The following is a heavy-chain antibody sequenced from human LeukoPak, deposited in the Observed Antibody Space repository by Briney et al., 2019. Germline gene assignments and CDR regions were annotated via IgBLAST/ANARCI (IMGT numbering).Heavy chain of an antibody. V-gene: IGHV2-5*02. D-gene: IGHD3-22*01. CDR1: GFSLSTSGVG. CDR3: AHFYDSSGYYYADAFDI. J-gene: IGHJ3*02. Sequence: SGPTLVNPTQTLTLTCTFSGFSLSTSGVGVGWIRQPPGKALEWLALIYWDDDKRYSPSLKSRLTITKDTSKNQVVLTMTNMDPVDTATYYCAHFYDSSGYYYADAFDIWGQGTTVTVSS. CDR2: IYWDDDK.